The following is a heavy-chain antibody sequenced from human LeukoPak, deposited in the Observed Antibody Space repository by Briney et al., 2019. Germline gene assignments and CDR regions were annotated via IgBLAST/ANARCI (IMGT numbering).Heavy chain of an antibody. Sequence: GASVKVSCKASGYTFTGYYMHWVRRAPGQGLEWMGRINPNSGGTNYAQKFQGRVTMTRDTSISTAYMELSRLRSDDTAVYYCARTTRSGYDLGWFDPWGQGTLVTVSS. CDR2: INPNSGGT. CDR3: ARTTRSGYDLGWFDP. D-gene: IGHD5-12*01. V-gene: IGHV1-2*06. J-gene: IGHJ5*02. CDR1: GYTFTGYY.